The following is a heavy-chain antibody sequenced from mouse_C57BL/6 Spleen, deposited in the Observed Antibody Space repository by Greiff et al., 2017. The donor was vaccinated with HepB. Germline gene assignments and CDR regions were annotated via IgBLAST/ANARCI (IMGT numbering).Heavy chain of an antibody. CDR3: ARPYYYGSSYGFAY. CDR2: ISNGGGST. V-gene: IGHV5-12*01. Sequence: DVQLQESGGGLVQPGGSLKLSCAASGFTFSDYYMYWVRQTPEKRLEWVAYISNGGGSTYYPDTVKGRFTISRDNAKNTLYLQMSRLKSEDTAMYYCARPYYYGSSYGFAYWGQGTLVTVSA. J-gene: IGHJ3*01. CDR1: GFTFSDYY. D-gene: IGHD1-1*01.